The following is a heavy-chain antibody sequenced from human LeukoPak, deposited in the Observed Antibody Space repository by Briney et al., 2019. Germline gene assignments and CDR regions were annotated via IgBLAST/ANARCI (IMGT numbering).Heavy chain of an antibody. CDR1: GGSISSGGYY. CDR2: INHSGST. CDR3: AERGYSGYDEVVFDY. Sequence: SETLSHTCTVSGGSISSGGYYWSWTRQPPGKGLEWIGEINHSGSTNYNPSLKSRVTISVDTSKNQFSLKLSSVTAADTAVYYCAERGYSGYDEVVFDYWGQGTLVTVSS. D-gene: IGHD5-12*01. J-gene: IGHJ4*02. V-gene: IGHV4-39*07.